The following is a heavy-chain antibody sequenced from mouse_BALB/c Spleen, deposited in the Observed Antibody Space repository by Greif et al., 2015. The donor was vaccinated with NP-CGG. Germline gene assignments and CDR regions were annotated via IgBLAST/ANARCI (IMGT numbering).Heavy chain of an antibody. CDR1: GYTFTSYW. CDR3: TRSSYGNYAMVY. D-gene: IGHD2-10*01. Sequence: VQLQESGAELVRPGASVKLSCKASGYTFTSYWINWVKQRPGQGLEWIGNIYPSDSYTNYNQKFKDKATLTVDKSSSTAYMQLSSPTSEDSAVYYCTRSSYGNYAMVYWGQGTSVTVSS. V-gene: IGHV1-69*02. CDR2: IYPSDSYT. J-gene: IGHJ4*01.